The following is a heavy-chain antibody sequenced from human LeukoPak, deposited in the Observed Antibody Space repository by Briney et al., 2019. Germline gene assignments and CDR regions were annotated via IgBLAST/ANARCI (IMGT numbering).Heavy chain of an antibody. CDR3: ARDSIVVVPAAIVFGWFDP. V-gene: IGHV3-30-3*01. CDR2: ISYDGSNK. Sequence: GGSLRLSCAASGFTFSSYAMHRVRQAPGKGLEWVAVISYDGSNKYYADSVKGRFTISRDNSKNTLYLQMSSLRAEDTAVYYCARDSIVVVPAAIVFGWFDPWGQGTLVTVSS. J-gene: IGHJ5*02. CDR1: GFTFSSYA. D-gene: IGHD2-2*01.